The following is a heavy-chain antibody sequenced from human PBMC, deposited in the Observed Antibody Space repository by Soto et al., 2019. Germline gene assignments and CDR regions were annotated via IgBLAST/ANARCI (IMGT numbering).Heavy chain of an antibody. CDR3: NRGSEYDFWSGYL. D-gene: IGHD3-3*01. Sequence: QERLVQSGAEVRKPGSSVKVCCKVTVGTSTRSAINWVLQAPGQGLEWMGGIVQMFGASKYAQKFQGRVTITADTSTNIAYMELRSLRSEDTAVYYCNRGSEYDFWSGYLWGQGTLVSVSS. V-gene: IGHV1-69*06. CDR1: VGTSTRSA. J-gene: IGHJ4*02. CDR2: IVQMFGAS.